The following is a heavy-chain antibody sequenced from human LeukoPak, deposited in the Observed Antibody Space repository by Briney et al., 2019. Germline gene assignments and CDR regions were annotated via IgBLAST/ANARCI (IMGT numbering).Heavy chain of an antibody. CDR2: ISGSGGST. Sequence: PGGSLRLSCAASGFTFSSYAMSWVRQAPGKGLEWVSAISGSGGSTYYADSVKGRFTISRDNSKNTLYLQMNSLRAEDTAVYYCARSSLWFGELLVPLSFDYWGQGTLVTVSS. J-gene: IGHJ4*02. D-gene: IGHD3-10*01. V-gene: IGHV3-23*01. CDR3: ARSSLWFGELLVPLSFDY. CDR1: GFTFSSYA.